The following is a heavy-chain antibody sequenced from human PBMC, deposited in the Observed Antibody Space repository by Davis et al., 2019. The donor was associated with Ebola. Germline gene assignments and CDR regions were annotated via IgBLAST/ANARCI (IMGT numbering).Heavy chain of an antibody. CDR1: GFTFSDYY. CDR3: ARRLLWFGELLSYYFDY. CDR2: ISSSGSTI. J-gene: IGHJ4*02. V-gene: IGHV3-11*01. D-gene: IGHD3-10*01. Sequence: GESLKISCAASGFTFSDYYMSWIRQAPGKGLEWVSYISSSGSTIYYADSVKGRFTISRDNAKNSLYLQMNSLRAEDTAVYYCARRLLWFGELLSYYFDYWGQGTLVTVSS.